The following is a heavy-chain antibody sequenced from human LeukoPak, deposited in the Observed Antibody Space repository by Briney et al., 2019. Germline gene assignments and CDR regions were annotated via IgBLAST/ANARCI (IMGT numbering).Heavy chain of an antibody. CDR3: VRWRGNSYFDY. D-gene: IGHD6-6*01. Sequence: GGSLRLSCAASGFTFSNAWMSWVRQAPGKGLEWVGRIKSKTDGGTTDYAAPVKGRFTISRDDSKNTLYLQMNSLRAEDTAVYYCVRWRGNSYFDYWGQGTLVTVSS. J-gene: IGHJ4*02. CDR1: GFTFSNAW. CDR2: IKSKTDGGTT. V-gene: IGHV3-15*01.